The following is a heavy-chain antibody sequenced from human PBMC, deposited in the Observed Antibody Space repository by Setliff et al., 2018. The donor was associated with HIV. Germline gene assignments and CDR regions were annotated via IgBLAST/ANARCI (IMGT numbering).Heavy chain of an antibody. D-gene: IGHD6-13*01. CDR1: GDPIFIGGYY. J-gene: IGHJ4*02. V-gene: IGHV4-31*03. CDR2: IYHTGKT. Sequence: SETLSLTCTVSGDPIFIGGYYWSWIRQHPGGGLEWIGYIYHTGKTYYNPSPQSRIIMSLDMSQNQFSLKLSSVTAADTAVYYCARGIAAAGGYFDYWGPGTLVTVSS. CDR3: ARGIAAAGGYFDY.